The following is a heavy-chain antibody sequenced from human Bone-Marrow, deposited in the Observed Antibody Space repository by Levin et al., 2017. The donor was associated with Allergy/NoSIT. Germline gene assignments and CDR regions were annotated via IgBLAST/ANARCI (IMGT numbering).Heavy chain of an antibody. CDR1: GFTFSSYW. D-gene: IGHD2-2*01. V-gene: IGHV3-74*01. CDR3: ARDRDFTIDS. Sequence: QAGGSLRLSCAASGFTFSSYWMYWVRQAPGKGLVYISRINGDGTITGYADSVKDRFTISRDNAKNALFLQMNSLRAEDAAVYYCARDRDFTIDSWGQGTLVTVSS. CDR2: INGDGTIT. J-gene: IGHJ4*02.